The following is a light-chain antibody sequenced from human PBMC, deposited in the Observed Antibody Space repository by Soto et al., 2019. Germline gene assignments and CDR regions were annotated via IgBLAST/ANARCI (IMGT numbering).Light chain of an antibody. CDR2: LAP. CDR3: QQYDNWPRT. CDR1: QAVNTR. J-gene: IGKJ1*01. Sequence: EIVLTQSPATLSSFPGDRVTLSCRASQAVNTRLAWYQHRPGQAPRLLIYLAPNRAAGVPARFSGSGSGTDFTLTIASLQSEDFAVYYCQQYDNWPRTFGQGTKVDIK. V-gene: IGKV3D-15*01.